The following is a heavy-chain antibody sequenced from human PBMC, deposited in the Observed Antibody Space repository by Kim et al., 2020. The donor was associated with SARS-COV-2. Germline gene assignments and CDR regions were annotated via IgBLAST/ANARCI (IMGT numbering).Heavy chain of an antibody. V-gene: IGHV4-39*01. Sequence: NYYRPSLRSRVTISGDTAKNQFSLKLSSVTAADTAVYYCARSGPPFYFDYWGQGTLVTVSS. J-gene: IGHJ4*02. D-gene: IGHD3-10*01. CDR2: N. CDR3: ARSGPPFYFDY.